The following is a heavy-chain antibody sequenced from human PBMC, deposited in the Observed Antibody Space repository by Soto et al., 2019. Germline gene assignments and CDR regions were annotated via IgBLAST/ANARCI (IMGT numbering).Heavy chain of an antibody. Sequence: ASVKVSCKASGYTFTGYYMHWVRQAPGQGLEWMGWINPNSGGTNYAQKFQGRVTMTRDTSISTAYMELSRLRSDDTAVYYCARESRQYQLLKYNWFDPWGQGTLVTVS. V-gene: IGHV1-2*02. D-gene: IGHD2-2*01. J-gene: IGHJ5*02. CDR3: ARESRQYQLLKYNWFDP. CDR1: GYTFTGYY. CDR2: INPNSGGT.